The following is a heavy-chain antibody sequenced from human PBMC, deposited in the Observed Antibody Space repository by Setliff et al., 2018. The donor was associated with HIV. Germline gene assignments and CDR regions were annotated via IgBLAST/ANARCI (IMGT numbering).Heavy chain of an antibody. CDR1: GYSISSGYY. D-gene: IGHD6-13*01. CDR2: IDASANT. J-gene: IGHJ5*02. V-gene: IGHV4-38-2*01. CDR3: ARIGSGWSVGWFDP. Sequence: SETLSRTCAVSGYSISSGYYWGWIRQPPGKGLEWIGSIDASANTYYIPSLKSRATISIDTSKNQLSLKLRFVTAADTAVYYCARIGSGWSVGWFDPWGQGTLVTVSS.